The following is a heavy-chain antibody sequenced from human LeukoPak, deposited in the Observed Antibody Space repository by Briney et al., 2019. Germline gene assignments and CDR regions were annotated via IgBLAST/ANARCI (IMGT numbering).Heavy chain of an antibody. CDR3: ARGRYTFDY. CDR2: IYSSGST. CDR1: GGSISGYY. D-gene: IGHD1-1*01. V-gene: IGHV4-59*01. Sequence: SETQSLTCTVSGGSISGYYWTWIRQPPGKGLEYIGYIYSSGSTNHNPSLRSRVTISVDTSKNQFSLKLSSVTAADTAVYDCARGRYTFDYWGQGALVTVSS. J-gene: IGHJ4*02.